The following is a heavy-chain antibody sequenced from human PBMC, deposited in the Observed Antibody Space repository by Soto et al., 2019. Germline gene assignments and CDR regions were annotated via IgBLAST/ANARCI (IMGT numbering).Heavy chain of an antibody. CDR1: GGTFSSYA. J-gene: IGHJ4*02. CDR3: ARDTEEEWLFDY. Sequence: SVKVSCKTSGGTFSSYAISWVRQAPGQGLEWMGGIIPIFGTANYAQKFQGRVTITADKSTSTAYMELSSLRSEDTAVYYCARDTEEEWLFDYWGQGTLVTVSS. D-gene: IGHD3-3*01. CDR2: IIPIFGTA. V-gene: IGHV1-69*06.